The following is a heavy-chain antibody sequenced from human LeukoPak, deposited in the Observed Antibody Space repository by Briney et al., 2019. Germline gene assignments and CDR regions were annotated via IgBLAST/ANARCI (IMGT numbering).Heavy chain of an antibody. Sequence: GASVKVSCKASGYTFTDYYMHWVRQAPGQGLEWMGWINPHSGGTDHAQKFQGRVTMTRDTSISTAYMELSRLRSDDTAVYYCAKQGGWYFHYFDYWGQGTLVTVSS. CDR2: INPHSGGT. CDR1: GYTFTDYY. J-gene: IGHJ4*02. CDR3: AKQGGWYFHYFDY. V-gene: IGHV1-2*02. D-gene: IGHD6-19*01.